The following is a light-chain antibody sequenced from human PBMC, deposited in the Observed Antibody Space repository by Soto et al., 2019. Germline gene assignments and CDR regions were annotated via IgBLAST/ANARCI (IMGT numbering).Light chain of an antibody. CDR2: GAS. CDR1: QSVSSSY. V-gene: IGKV3-20*01. J-gene: IGKJ2*01. CDR3: QQYGSSPDT. Sequence: EIVLTQSPGTLSLSPGERATLSCRASQSVSSSYLAWYQQKPGQAPRLLIYGASSRATGIPDRFSGSGSGTDFTLTISRLEPEDFAVYDCQQYGSSPDTFGKGTKLEIK.